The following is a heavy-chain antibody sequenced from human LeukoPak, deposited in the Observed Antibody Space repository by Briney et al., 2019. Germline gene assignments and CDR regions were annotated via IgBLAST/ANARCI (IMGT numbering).Heavy chain of an antibody. D-gene: IGHD3-16*01. V-gene: IGHV3-30-3*01. CDR2: ISYDGSNK. J-gene: IGHJ6*02. CDR1: GFTFSSYA. CDR3: ARDYESHVYYYYGMDV. Sequence: GRSLRLSCAASGFTFSSYAMHWVRQAPGKGLEWVAVISYDGSNKYYADSVKGRFTISRDNSKNTLYLQMNSLRAEDTAVYYCARDYESHVYYYYGMDVWGQGTTVTVSS.